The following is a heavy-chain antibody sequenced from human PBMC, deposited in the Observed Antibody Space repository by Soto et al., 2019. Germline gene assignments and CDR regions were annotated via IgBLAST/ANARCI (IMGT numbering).Heavy chain of an antibody. Sequence: GGSLRLSCAASGFTFNNYVMHWVRQAPGKGLEWVAVIWYDGSNTYYADSVKGRFTISRDNSKNTLYLQMNSLRAEDTAVYYRAREQHYYDSSGYSYWGQGTLVTVSS. D-gene: IGHD3-22*01. CDR3: AREQHYYDSSGYSY. J-gene: IGHJ4*02. V-gene: IGHV3-33*08. CDR2: IWYDGSNT. CDR1: GFTFNNYV.